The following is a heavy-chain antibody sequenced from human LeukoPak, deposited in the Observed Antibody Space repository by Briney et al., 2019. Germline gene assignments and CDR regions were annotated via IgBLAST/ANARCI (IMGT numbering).Heavy chain of an antibody. Sequence: PSQTLSLTCTVSGGSISSGDYYWRWIRQPPGKGLEWIGYIYYSGSTYYNPSLKSRVTISVDTSKNQFSLKLSSVTAADTAVYYCARRYYDILTGWAAFDIWGQGTMVTVSS. V-gene: IGHV4-30-4*01. CDR2: IYYSGST. D-gene: IGHD3-9*01. CDR3: ARRYYDILTGWAAFDI. CDR1: GGSISSGDYY. J-gene: IGHJ3*02.